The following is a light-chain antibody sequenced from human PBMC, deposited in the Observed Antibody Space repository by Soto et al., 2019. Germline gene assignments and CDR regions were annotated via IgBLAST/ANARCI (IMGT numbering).Light chain of an antibody. J-gene: IGKJ1*01. V-gene: IGKV3-20*01. CDR3: QQYGRSPPWT. Sequence: EIVLTQSPGTLSLSPGERATLSCRASQSVSSSFLAWYQQKPGQAPRLLIYGASSRATGIPDRFSGSGSGTDFTLTISRLEPEDFAVYYCQQYGRSPPWTFGKGTKVEIK. CDR2: GAS. CDR1: QSVSSSF.